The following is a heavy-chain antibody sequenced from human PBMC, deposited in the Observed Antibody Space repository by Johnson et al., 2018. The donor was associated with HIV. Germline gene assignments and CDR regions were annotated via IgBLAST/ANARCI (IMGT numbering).Heavy chain of an antibody. Sequence: VQLVESGGGLVQFGRSLRLSSAASGFMFDDYAMHWVRQAPGKGLEWVSGIRGNSATIGYADSLEGRLTIPRDTAKNSLYLQMNSLGAEDTAVYYCPRETGDDAFDIWGQGTMVTVSS. J-gene: IGHJ3*02. CDR1: GFMFDDYA. D-gene: IGHD7-27*01. V-gene: IGHV3-9*01. CDR3: PRETGDDAFDI. CDR2: IRGNSATI.